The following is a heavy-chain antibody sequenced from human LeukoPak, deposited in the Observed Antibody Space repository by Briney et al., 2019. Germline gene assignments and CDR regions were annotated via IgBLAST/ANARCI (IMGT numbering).Heavy chain of an antibody. D-gene: IGHD6-13*01. CDR3: AKDLYRRSWYALDP. V-gene: IGHV3-9*01. CDR1: GFTFDDYA. J-gene: IGHJ5*02. CDR2: IRWNSGRI. Sequence: GGSLRLSCAASGFTFDDYAMHWVRQAPGKGLESFSTIRWNSGRIAYADSVKGRFTISRDNAKNSLYLQMNSLRAEDTALYYCAKDLYRRSWYALDPWGQGTLVTVSS.